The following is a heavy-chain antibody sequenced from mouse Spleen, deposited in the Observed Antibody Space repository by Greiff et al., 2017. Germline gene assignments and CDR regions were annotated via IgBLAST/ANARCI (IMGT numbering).Heavy chain of an antibody. Sequence: QVQLQQSGPGLVAPSQSLSITCTVSGFSLTSYGVDWVRQSPGKGLEWLGVIWGGGGTNYNSALKSRLSISKDNSKSQVFLKMHSLQTDDTAMYYCGSATGTRAYWGQGTLVTVSA. CDR2: IWGGGGT. CDR1: GFSLTSYG. D-gene: IGHD4-1*02. J-gene: IGHJ3*01. V-gene: IGHV2-6*01. CDR3: GSATGTRAY.